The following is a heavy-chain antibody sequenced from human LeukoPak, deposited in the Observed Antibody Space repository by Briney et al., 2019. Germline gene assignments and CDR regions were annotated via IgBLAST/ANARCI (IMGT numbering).Heavy chain of an antibody. Sequence: SETLSLTCTVSGGSISSSSYYWGWIRQPPGKGLEWLGSIYYSGSTYYNPSLTSRVTISVDTSKNKFSLKLNSVTAADTAVYYCARPAYRGSYYDAFDIWGQGTMVTVSS. D-gene: IGHD1-26*01. J-gene: IGHJ3*02. CDR1: GGSISSSSYY. CDR2: IYYSGST. CDR3: ARPAYRGSYYDAFDI. V-gene: IGHV4-39*01.